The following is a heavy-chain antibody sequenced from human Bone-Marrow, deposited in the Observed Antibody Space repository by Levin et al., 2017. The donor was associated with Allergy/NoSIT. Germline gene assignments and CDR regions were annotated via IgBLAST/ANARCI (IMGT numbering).Heavy chain of an antibody. CDR1: GYTFINYD. Sequence: PGESLKISCKASGYTFINYDINWVRQAPGQGLEWIGWMNPNSGDTGYAQKFQDRVTMTRETSISTAYMELSSLNSEDTAVYYCARNLALTGDFDFWGQGTLVTVSS. D-gene: IGHD7-27*01. V-gene: IGHV1-8*01. J-gene: IGHJ4*02. CDR3: ARNLALTGDFDF. CDR2: MNPNSGDT.